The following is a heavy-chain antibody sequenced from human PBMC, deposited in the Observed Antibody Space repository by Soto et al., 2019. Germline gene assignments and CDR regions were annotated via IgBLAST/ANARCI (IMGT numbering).Heavy chain of an antibody. CDR3: ARLRIAVAAYFDY. Sequence: LTCTFAGDAMGRISYAWGWIRQPPGKGLEWIGSIYFSGSTYFSPSLKSRVTISVDTSKDQFSLKLSSVTAADTAVYYCARLRIAVAAYFDYWGQGTLVTVSS. J-gene: IGHJ4*02. CDR1: GDAMGRISYA. D-gene: IGHD6-19*01. CDR2: IYFSGST. V-gene: IGHV4-39*01.